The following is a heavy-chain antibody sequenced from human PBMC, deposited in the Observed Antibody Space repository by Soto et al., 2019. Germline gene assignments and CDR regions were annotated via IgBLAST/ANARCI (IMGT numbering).Heavy chain of an antibody. CDR2: MNPNSGNT. CDR3: ARGKRQWSARRIWEYYFDY. D-gene: IGHD6-6*01. J-gene: IGHJ4*02. Sequence: ASVKVSCKASGYTFTSYDINWVRQATGQGLEWMGWMNPNSGNTGYAQKFQGRVTMTRNTSISTAYMELSSLRSEDTAVYYCARGKRQWSARRIWEYYFDYWGQGTLVTVSS. CDR1: GYTFTSYD. V-gene: IGHV1-8*01.